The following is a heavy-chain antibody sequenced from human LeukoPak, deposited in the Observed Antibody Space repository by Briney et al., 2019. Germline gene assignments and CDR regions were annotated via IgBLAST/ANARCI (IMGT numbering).Heavy chain of an antibody. CDR3: ASAGNPHYFDF. CDR1: GVSISSHY. Sequence: PSETLSLTCTVSGVSISSHYWSWIRQSPGKRLEWIGNIYYTGSTNYNPSLQSRVAISIDTSKNQFSLTVNSVTAADAAVYYCASAGNPHYFDFWGQGPLVTVSS. J-gene: IGHJ4*02. V-gene: IGHV4-59*11. CDR2: IYYTGST.